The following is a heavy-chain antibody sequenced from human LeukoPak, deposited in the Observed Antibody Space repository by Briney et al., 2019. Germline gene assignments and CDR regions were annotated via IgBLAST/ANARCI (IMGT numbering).Heavy chain of an antibody. CDR2: IKQDGSEK. D-gene: IGHD3-16*01. CDR3: AADGGPLFDY. Sequence: PGGSLRLSCAASGFSFSSYWMSWVRQAPGEGLEWVANIKQDGSEKYYVDSVKGRFTISRDNAKNSLYLQMNSLRAEDMAVYYCAADGGPLFDYWGQGTLVTVSS. CDR1: GFSFSSYW. J-gene: IGHJ4*02. V-gene: IGHV3-7*02.